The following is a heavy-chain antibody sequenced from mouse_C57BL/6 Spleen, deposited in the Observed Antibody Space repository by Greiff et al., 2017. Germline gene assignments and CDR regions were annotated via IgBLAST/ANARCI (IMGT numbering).Heavy chain of an antibody. CDR3: ARYYGSSYAMDY. V-gene: IGHV1-55*01. D-gene: IGHD1-1*01. CDR1: GYTFTSYW. J-gene: IGHJ4*01. CDR2: IYPGSGST. Sequence: QVQLQQPGAELVKPGASVKMSCKASGYTFTSYWITWVKQRPGQGLEWIGDIYPGSGSTNYNEKFKSKATLAVDTSSSTAYMQLSSLTSEDSAVYYCARYYGSSYAMDYWGQGTSVTVSS.